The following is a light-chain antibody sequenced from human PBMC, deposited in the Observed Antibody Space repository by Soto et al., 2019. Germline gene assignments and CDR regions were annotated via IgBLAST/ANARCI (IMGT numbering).Light chain of an antibody. CDR2: DAS. CDR3: QQYDYWPRT. Sequence: EIVLTQSPGTLSLSPWERATLSCRASQSVSSSYLAWYQQKPGQAPRLLIYDASNRATGIPARFSGSGSGTDFTLTISSLQSEDFAVYYCQQYDYWPRTFGQGTKVDIK. CDR1: QSVSSSY. J-gene: IGKJ1*01. V-gene: IGKV3-20*01.